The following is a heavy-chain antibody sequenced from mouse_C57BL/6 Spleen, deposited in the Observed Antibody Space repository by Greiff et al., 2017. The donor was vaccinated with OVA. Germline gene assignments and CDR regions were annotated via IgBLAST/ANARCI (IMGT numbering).Heavy chain of an antibody. D-gene: IGHD2-12*01. CDR3: ARLELRYGRAMDY. Sequence: QVQLQQPGTELVKPGASVKLSCKASGYTFTSYWMHWVKQRPGQGLEWIGNINPSNGGTNYNEKFKSKATLTVDKSSSTAYMQLSSLTAEDSAVYYCARLELRYGRAMDYWGQGTSVTVSS. CDR1: GYTFTSYW. CDR2: INPSNGGT. V-gene: IGHV1-53*01. J-gene: IGHJ4*01.